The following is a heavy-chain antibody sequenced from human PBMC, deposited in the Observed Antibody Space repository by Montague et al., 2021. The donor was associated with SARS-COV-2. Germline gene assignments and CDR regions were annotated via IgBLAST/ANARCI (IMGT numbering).Heavy chain of an antibody. CDR3: ARTTWLRGYFDL. V-gene: IGHV4-39*07. Sequence: SETLSLTCTVSGGSIRSSSYYWGWIHQPPGKGLECIGSIYYSGSTYYNPSLKSRVAISVDTSKNHLSLKLSSVTAADTAVYYCARTTWLRGYFDLWGRGTLVTVSS. CDR1: GGSIRSSSYY. D-gene: IGHD5-12*01. J-gene: IGHJ2*01. CDR2: IYYSGST.